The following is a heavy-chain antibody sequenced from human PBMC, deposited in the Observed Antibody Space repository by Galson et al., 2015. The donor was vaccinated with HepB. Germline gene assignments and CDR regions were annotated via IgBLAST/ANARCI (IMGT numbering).Heavy chain of an antibody. Sequence: ETLSLTCAVSGYSISSSNWWGWIRQPPGKGLEWIGYIYYSGSTYYNPSLKSRVTMSVDTSKNQFSLKLSSVTAVDTAVYYCARVNDLWSGYYSYFDYWGQGTLVTVSS. CDR3: ARVNDLWSGYYSYFDY. D-gene: IGHD3-3*01. CDR1: GYSISSSNW. CDR2: IYYSGST. V-gene: IGHV4-28*03. J-gene: IGHJ4*02.